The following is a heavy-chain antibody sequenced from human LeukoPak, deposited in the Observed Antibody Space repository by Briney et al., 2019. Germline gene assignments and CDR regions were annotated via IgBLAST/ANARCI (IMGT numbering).Heavy chain of an antibody. V-gene: IGHV3-23*01. CDR3: AKAEHSGYDWEN. D-gene: IGHD5-12*01. Sequence: QTGGSLRLSCAASGFTFSSYGMSWVRQAPGKGLEWVSAISGSGGSTYYADSVKGRFTISRDNSKNTLYLQMNSLRAEDTAVYYCAKAEHSGYDWENWGQGTLVTVSS. J-gene: IGHJ4*02. CDR1: GFTFSSYG. CDR2: ISGSGGST.